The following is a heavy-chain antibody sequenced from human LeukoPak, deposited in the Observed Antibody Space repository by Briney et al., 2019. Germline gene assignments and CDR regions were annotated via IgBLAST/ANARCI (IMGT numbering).Heavy chain of an antibody. CDR1: GGSISSSSYY. J-gene: IGHJ3*02. V-gene: IGHV4-39*07. CDR3: ASYYDSSGYRPDAFDI. Sequence: PSETLSLTCTVSGGSISSSSYYWGWIRQPPGKGLEWTGSIYYSGSTYYNPSLKSRVTISVDTSKNQFSLKLSSVTAADTAVYYCASYYDSSGYRPDAFDIWGQGTMVTVSS. D-gene: IGHD3-22*01. CDR2: IYYSGST.